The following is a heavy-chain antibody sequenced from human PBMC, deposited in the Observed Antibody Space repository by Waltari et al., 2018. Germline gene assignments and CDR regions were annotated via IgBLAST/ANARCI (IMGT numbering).Heavy chain of an antibody. CDR2: IHSGGST. Sequence: EVQLVETGGGLIQPGGSLRLSCAASGFTVSESYMTWVRQAPGKGLEWVSLIHSGGSTFYADSVKGRFTISRDYSKNTLYLQMNSLRAEDSALYYCARGPYNFWSGYSFEYWGQGTLVTVSS. V-gene: IGHV3-53*02. CDR1: GFTVSESY. J-gene: IGHJ4*02. CDR3: ARGPYNFWSGYSFEY. D-gene: IGHD3-3*01.